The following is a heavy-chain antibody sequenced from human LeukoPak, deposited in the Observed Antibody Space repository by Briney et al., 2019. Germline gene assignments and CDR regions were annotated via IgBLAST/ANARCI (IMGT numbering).Heavy chain of an antibody. CDR1: GFTFISYE. Sequence: KAAGSLRLSCAASGFTFISYEMNWVRQAPGKGLEWVSYISSSGNTIYYADSVKGRLTISRDNAKNSLHLQMISLRAEYMATYYCGRDPISGFGLYAFDIWGQGTMVTVSS. CDR2: ISSSGNTI. V-gene: IGHV3-48*03. D-gene: IGHD3-10*01. CDR3: GRDPISGFGLYAFDI. J-gene: IGHJ3*02.